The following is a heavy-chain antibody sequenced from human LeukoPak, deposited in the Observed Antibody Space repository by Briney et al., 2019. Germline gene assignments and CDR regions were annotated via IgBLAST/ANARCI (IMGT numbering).Heavy chain of an antibody. D-gene: IGHD2-15*01. V-gene: IGHV3-23*01. CDR2: LGISGDYS. Sequence: GGSLRLSCAASGFNFRTHGMHWVRQAPGKGLQWVSSLGISGDYSWYADSVKGRFTISRDNFKNTLYLQLNSLRAEDTAVYYCAKDRRPKRGYCSGGSCYVPDYFDYWGQGTLVTVSS. J-gene: IGHJ4*02. CDR1: GFNFRTHG. CDR3: AKDRRPKRGYCSGGSCYVPDYFDY.